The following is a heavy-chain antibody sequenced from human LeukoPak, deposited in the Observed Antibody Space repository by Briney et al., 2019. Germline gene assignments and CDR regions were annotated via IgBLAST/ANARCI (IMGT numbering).Heavy chain of an antibody. J-gene: IGHJ4*02. D-gene: IGHD7-27*01. CDR3: AKDGGLWVSAHWGDS. CDR1: GFTFSSYT. V-gene: IGHV3-23*01. CDR2: ITTSDGST. Sequence: HPGGSLRLSCAASGFTFSSYTMSWVRQAPGKGLEWVSTITTSDGSTYYADSVKGRFTVSRDNSKNTLYLQMNSLRAEDTAVYYCAKDGGLWVSAHWGDSWGRGTLVTVSS.